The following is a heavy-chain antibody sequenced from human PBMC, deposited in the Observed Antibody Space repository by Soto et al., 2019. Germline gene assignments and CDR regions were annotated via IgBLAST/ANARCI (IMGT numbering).Heavy chain of an antibody. J-gene: IGHJ4*02. V-gene: IGHV1-69*01. CDR3: ARDLTSVRGS. CDR1: GGTFSRHS. CDR2: IIPIFDAT. Sequence: QVQMVQSGAEVKKPGSSARVSCKVSGGTFSRHSISWVRQAPGQGLEWMGGIIPIFDATQYAQKFQGRLTITADESTTTFLRDLSGLIAEDTAIGYCARDLTSVRGSWGPGNLVTVS. D-gene: IGHD3-10*01.